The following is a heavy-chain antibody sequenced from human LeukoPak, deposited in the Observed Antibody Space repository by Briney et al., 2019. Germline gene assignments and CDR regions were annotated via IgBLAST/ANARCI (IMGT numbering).Heavy chain of an antibody. CDR1: GGTFSSYA. CDR2: IIPIFGTA. Sequence: SVKVSCKASGGTFSSYAISWVRQAPGQGLEWMGGIIPIFGTANYAQKFQGRVTITADESTSTAYMELSSLRSEDTAVYYCAREYGDYPSDAFDIWGQGTMVTVSS. J-gene: IGHJ3*02. V-gene: IGHV1-69*01. CDR3: AREYGDYPSDAFDI. D-gene: IGHD4-17*01.